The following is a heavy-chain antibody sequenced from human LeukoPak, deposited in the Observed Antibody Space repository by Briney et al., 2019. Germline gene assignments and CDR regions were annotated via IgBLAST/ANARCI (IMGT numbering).Heavy chain of an antibody. J-gene: IGHJ6*02. CDR3: ARDHVVPAATSQHYYYYGMDV. CDR1: GGTLSSYA. CDR2: IIPIFGTA. Sequence: ASVKVSCKASGGTLSSYAISWVRQAPGQGLEWMGGIIPIFGTANYAQKFQGRVTITADESTSTAYMELSSLRSEDTAVYYCARDHVVPAATSQHYYYYGMDVWGQGTTVTVSS. D-gene: IGHD2-2*01. V-gene: IGHV1-69*13.